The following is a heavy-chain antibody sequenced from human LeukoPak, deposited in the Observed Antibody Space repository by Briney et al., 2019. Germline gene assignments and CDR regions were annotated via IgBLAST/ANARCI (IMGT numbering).Heavy chain of an antibody. CDR2: ISYDGSHK. CDR1: GFSFSSYG. Sequence: GTSLRLSCAASGFSFSSYGMHWVRQGPGKGLEWVAVISYDGSHKYYADSVKGRFAISRDHSKNTLYLQMNSLRAEDTAVYYCASHEEWELLYYFDYWGQGTLVTVSS. D-gene: IGHD1-26*01. CDR3: ASHEEWELLYYFDY. V-gene: IGHV3-30*03. J-gene: IGHJ4*02.